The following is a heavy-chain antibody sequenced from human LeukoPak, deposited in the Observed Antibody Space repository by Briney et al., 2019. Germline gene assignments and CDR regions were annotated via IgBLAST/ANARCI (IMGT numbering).Heavy chain of an antibody. CDR2: IYSGGST. D-gene: IGHD4-23*01. CDR3: ARGGRYGGNSFDY. J-gene: IGHJ4*02. V-gene: IGHV3-53*01. CDR1: GFTVSSND. Sequence: GGSLRLSCEVSGFTVSSNDMSWVHQAPGKGLEWVSIIYSGGSTNSADSVKGRITISRDNSKNTVYLQMNSLRAEDTAVYYCARGGRYGGNSFDYWGQGTLVTVSS.